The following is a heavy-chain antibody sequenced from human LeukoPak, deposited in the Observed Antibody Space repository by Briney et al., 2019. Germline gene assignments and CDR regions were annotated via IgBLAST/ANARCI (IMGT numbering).Heavy chain of an antibody. CDR2: ISGSGGST. CDR1: GFTCSSYA. CDR3: AKGYCSSTSCYSRFDP. V-gene: IGHV3-23*01. Sequence: PGGSLRLSCAASGFTCSSYAMSWVRQAPGKGLEWVSAISGSGGSTYYADSVKGRFTISRDNSKNTLYLQMNSLRAEDTAVYYCAKGYCSSTSCYSRFDPWGQGTLVTVSS. J-gene: IGHJ5*02. D-gene: IGHD2-2*01.